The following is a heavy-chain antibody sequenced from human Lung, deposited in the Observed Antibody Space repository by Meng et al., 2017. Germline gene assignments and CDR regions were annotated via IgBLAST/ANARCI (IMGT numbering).Heavy chain of an antibody. CDR2: INHSGST. V-gene: IGHV4-34*01. D-gene: IGHD4-11*01. J-gene: IGHJ4*02. CDR1: GGSFSDYY. Sequence: QWGARRLKPSETLSPPCVVSGGSFSDYYWSWIRQPPGKGLEWIGEINHSGSTNYNPSLESRATISVDTSQNNLSLKLSSVTAADSAVYYCARGPTTMAHDFDYWGQGTLVTVSS. CDR3: ARGPTTMAHDFDY.